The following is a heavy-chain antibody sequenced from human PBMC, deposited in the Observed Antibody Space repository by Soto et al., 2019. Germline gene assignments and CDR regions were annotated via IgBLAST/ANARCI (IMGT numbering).Heavy chain of an antibody. J-gene: IGHJ6*02. CDR1: GGSISSSNW. Sequence: QVQLQESGPGLVKPSGTLSLTCAVSGGSISSSNWWSWVRQPPGKGLEWIGEIYHSGSTNYNPSLKSRVTISVDKSKNQFSLKLSSVTAADTAVYYCARGLGAAAGTWYYYYYYGMDVWGQGTTVTVSS. D-gene: IGHD6-13*01. CDR2: IYHSGST. V-gene: IGHV4-4*02. CDR3: ARGLGAAAGTWYYYYYYGMDV.